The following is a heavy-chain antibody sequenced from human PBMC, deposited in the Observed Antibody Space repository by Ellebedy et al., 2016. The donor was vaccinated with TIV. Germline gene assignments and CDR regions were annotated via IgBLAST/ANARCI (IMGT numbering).Heavy chain of an antibody. Sequence: ASVKVSXXTSGYTLNKMGVSWVRQAPGRGLEWMGWISGYNKNTKYRQKFQGRVTMTADTSTSTAYMELRRLTYDDSAVYYCARGGYSMPWGFHSWGQGSLVTVSS. D-gene: IGHD2/OR15-2a*01. CDR3: ARGGYSMPWGFHS. CDR1: GYTLNKMG. V-gene: IGHV1-18*01. J-gene: IGHJ4*02. CDR2: ISGYNKNT.